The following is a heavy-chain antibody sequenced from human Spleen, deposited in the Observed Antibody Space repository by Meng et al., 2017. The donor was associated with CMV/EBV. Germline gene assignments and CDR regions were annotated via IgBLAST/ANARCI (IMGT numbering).Heavy chain of an antibody. J-gene: IGHJ4*02. Sequence: SGYTFSDCFIDWVRQAPGQGLEWMGWINPHTGTTHYAQKFQGRVTMTRGTSISTVYMELTHLRSDDTAVYYCARDRDSSGWYIFDYWGQGSLVTVSS. CDR3: ARDRDSSGWYIFDY. CDR1: GYTFSDCF. CDR2: INPHTGTT. V-gene: IGHV1-2*02. D-gene: IGHD6-19*01.